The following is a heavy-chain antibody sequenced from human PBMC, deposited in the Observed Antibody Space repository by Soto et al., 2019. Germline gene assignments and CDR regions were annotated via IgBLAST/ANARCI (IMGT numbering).Heavy chain of an antibody. D-gene: IGHD3-10*01. CDR1: GYTFTNFG. CDR2: ISAYNGNT. Sequence: QVQLVQSGAEVKKPGASVKVSCKASGYTFTNFGISWVRQAPGQGLEWMGWISAYNGNTNYAQHFQGRVTMTTDTSTTTAYMELRTLTSDDTAVYYCASAGTPIDYWGQGTLVTVSS. V-gene: IGHV1-18*01. CDR3: ASAGTPIDY. J-gene: IGHJ4*02.